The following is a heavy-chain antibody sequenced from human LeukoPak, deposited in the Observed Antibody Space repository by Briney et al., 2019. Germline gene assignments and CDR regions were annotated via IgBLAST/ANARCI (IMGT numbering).Heavy chain of an antibody. CDR2: INPNSGGT. J-gene: IGHJ5*02. CDR1: GYTFTGYY. D-gene: IGHD3-10*01. CDR3: ARLIGFGELWFDP. Sequence: ASVTVSFKASGYTFTGYYMHWVRQAPGQGLEWMGWINPNSGGTNYAQKFQGRVTMTRETSISTAYMGLSRLRSDDTAVYYCARLIGFGELWFDPWGQGTLVTVSS. V-gene: IGHV1-2*02.